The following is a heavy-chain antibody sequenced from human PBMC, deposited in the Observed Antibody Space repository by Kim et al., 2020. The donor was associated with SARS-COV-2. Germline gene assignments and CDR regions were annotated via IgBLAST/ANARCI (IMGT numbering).Heavy chain of an antibody. CDR1: GGTFSSYA. CDR2: IIPILGIA. CDR3: ASIPLEDWAIDYGGNSAGMDV. D-gene: IGHD4-17*01. Sequence: SVKVSCKASGGTFSSYAISWVRQAPGQGLEWMGRIIPILGIANYAQKFQGRVTITADKSTSTAYMELSSLRSEDTAVYYCASIPLEDWAIDYGGNSAGMDVWGQGTTVTVSS. J-gene: IGHJ6*02. V-gene: IGHV1-69*04.